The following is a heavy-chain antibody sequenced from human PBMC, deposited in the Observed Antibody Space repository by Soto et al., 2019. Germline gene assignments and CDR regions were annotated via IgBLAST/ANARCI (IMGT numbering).Heavy chain of an antibody. Sequence: HVQLQESGLGLVKPSETLSLTCTFSGGSIISYYWSWIRQPPGKGLEWIGYSYYSGSTDCNPSLKSRFSISVDTYKNQFSLKLSSVTAADTAVYYCARHETRHGDYDYWGQGTLVTVSS. V-gene: IGHV4-59*08. CDR2: SYYSGST. J-gene: IGHJ4*02. CDR1: GGSIISYY. D-gene: IGHD4-17*01. CDR3: ARHETRHGDYDY.